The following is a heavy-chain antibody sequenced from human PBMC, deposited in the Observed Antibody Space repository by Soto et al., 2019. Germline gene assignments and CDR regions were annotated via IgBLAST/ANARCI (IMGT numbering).Heavy chain of an antibody. J-gene: IGHJ6*02. CDR1: GDTFSSHV. Sequence: QVQLVQSGGEVKKPGSTGKVSCKAPGDTFSSHVISWVRQAPGQGLEWMGGIIPILGTTNYAQKFQGRVTITADEVTSTAYMEVTRLRIEDTAVYYCARKMASVKVGLDVWGQGTTVTVSS. V-gene: IGHV1-69*01. CDR3: ARKMASVKVGLDV. CDR2: IIPILGTT. D-gene: IGHD4-17*01.